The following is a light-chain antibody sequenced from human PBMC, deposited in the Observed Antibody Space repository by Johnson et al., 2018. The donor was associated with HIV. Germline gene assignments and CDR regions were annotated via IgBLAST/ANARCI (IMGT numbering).Light chain of an antibody. V-gene: IGLV1-51*01. CDR3: GTWDNSLRAGV. CDR1: SSNIGYNY. Sequence: QSVLTQPPSVSAAPGQKVTISCSGSSSNIGYNYVSWYQQVPGTAPKLLIYDIDKRPSGIPDRFSGSQSGTSATLDISGLQTGDEADYYCGTWDNSLRAGVFGSGTKVTVL. CDR2: DID. J-gene: IGLJ1*01.